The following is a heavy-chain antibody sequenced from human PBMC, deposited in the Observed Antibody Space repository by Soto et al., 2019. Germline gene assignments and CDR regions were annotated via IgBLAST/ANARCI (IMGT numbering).Heavy chain of an antibody. J-gene: IGHJ2*01. CDR1: GFTFSSYG. Sequence: GGSLRLSCAASGFTFSSYGMHWVRQAPGKGLEWVAVISYDGSNKYYADSVKGRFTISRDNSKNTLYLQMNSLRTEDTAIYYCARVSGTITIFGVLIPTHWYFDLWGRGTLVTVSS. V-gene: IGHV3-30*03. D-gene: IGHD3-3*01. CDR3: ARVSGTITIFGVLIPTHWYFDL. CDR2: ISYDGSNK.